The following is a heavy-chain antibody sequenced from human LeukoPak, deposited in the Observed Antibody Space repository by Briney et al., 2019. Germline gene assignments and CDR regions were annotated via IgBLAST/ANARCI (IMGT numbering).Heavy chain of an antibody. Sequence: ASVKVSCKASGYTFTGYFMHWVRQAPGQGLEWTGWINPNSGGTNYAQKFQGRVTMTRDTSISTAYMELSRLRSDDTAVYYCARGIVVVPAAMTYYYYYMDVWGKGTTVTVSS. CDR1: GYTFTGYF. V-gene: IGHV1-2*02. J-gene: IGHJ6*03. CDR3: ARGIVVVPAAMTYYYYYMDV. CDR2: INPNSGGT. D-gene: IGHD2-2*01.